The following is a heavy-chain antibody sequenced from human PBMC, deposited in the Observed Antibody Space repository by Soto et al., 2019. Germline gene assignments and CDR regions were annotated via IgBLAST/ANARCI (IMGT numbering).Heavy chain of an antibody. Sequence: GESLKISCQGSGYSFTNHWITWVRQMPGKGLEWMGRINPSDSHTNYGPSFQGHVTMSVDKSISTAYLQWSSLKASDSAMYYCARHASYYVSSGYFGTYWGQGTLVTVSS. J-gene: IGHJ4*02. V-gene: IGHV5-10-1*01. CDR3: ARHASYYVSSGYFGTY. CDR2: INPSDSHT. D-gene: IGHD3-22*01. CDR1: GYSFTNHW.